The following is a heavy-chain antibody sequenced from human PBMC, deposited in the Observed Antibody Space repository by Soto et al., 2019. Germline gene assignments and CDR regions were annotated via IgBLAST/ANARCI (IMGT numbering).Heavy chain of an antibody. CDR1: GFSLSTGGVG. D-gene: IGHD2-21*02. Sequence: QITLKESGPALVKPTQTLTLTCTISGFSLSTGGVGVGWIRQPPGKALEWLALIYWDDDKRYSPSLRSRLTITKYTSKNQLVLTMTNIDPVDTATYYCAHSRCGGDCLQSYSSHYYYGMDVWGQGTTVTVSS. V-gene: IGHV2-5*02. CDR3: AHSRCGGDCLQSYSSHYYYGMDV. CDR2: IYWDDDK. J-gene: IGHJ6*02.